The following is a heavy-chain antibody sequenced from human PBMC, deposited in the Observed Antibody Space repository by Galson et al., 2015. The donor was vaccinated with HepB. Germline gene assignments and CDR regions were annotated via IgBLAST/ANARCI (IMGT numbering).Heavy chain of an antibody. Sequence: SLRLSCAASGFTFSDYYMSWIRQAPGKGLEWVSYISSSSSYTNYADSVKGRFTISRDNAKNSLYLRMNSLRAEDTAVYYCAREGLSIAVAGNFDYWGQGTLVTVSS. D-gene: IGHD6-19*01. CDR2: ISSSSSYT. V-gene: IGHV3-11*06. CDR3: AREGLSIAVAGNFDY. CDR1: GFTFSDYY. J-gene: IGHJ4*02.